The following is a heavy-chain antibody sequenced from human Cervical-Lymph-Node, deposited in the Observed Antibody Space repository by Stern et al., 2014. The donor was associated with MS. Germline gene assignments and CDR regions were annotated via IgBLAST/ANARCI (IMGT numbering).Heavy chain of an antibody. D-gene: IGHD2-15*01. CDR1: GFLFSNYA. J-gene: IGHJ4*02. CDR2: VSNEGSKQ. Sequence: VQLVESGGGVVQPGRSLRLSCAASGFLFSNYAMHWVRQAPGQGLDWVAFVSNEGSKQFYADSVKGRFTISRDNANNTLYLQMNSLSPEDTAVYYCGRDTCRGGGCYFRYWGQGSLITVSS. CDR3: GRDTCRGGGCYFRY. V-gene: IGHV3-30-3*01.